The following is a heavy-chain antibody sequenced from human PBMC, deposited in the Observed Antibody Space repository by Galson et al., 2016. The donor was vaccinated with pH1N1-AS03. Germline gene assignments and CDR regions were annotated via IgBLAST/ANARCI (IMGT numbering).Heavy chain of an antibody. Sequence: SETLSLTCTVSGGSISTSYWNWIRQPPGKEMEWIGYMYQSGTTTYNPSLQSRVTVSVDTSKKQFSLTLTSVTAADTAVYYCAREKRISFGGGRWYFDLWGRGTLVTVSS. V-gene: IGHV4-59*01. J-gene: IGHJ2*01. CDR3: AREKRISFGGGRWYFDL. CDR2: MYQSGTT. D-gene: IGHD3-16*01. CDR1: GGSISTSY.